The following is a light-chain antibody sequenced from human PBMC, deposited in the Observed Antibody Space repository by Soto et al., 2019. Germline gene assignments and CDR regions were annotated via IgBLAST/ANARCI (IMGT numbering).Light chain of an antibody. CDR3: QQYMSSVT. Sequence: EIVLTQSPGSLSLSPGERATLSCRASQSVDSTFFAWYQNKPGQAPRLLIYGASKRATGVPDRFSGSGSGTDFTLTISRLEPEDFAVYYCQQYMSSVTFGQGTKVEI. J-gene: IGKJ1*01. V-gene: IGKV3-20*01. CDR2: GAS. CDR1: QSVDSTF.